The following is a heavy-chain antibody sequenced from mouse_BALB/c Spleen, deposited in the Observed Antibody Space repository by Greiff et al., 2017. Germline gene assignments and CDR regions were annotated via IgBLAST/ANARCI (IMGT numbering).Heavy chain of an antibody. D-gene: IGHD2-4*01. V-gene: IGHV5-6-5*01. Sequence: EVQGVESGGGLVKPGGSLKLSCAASGFTFSSYAMSWVRQTPEKRLEWVASISSGGSTYYPDSVKGRFTISRDNARNILYLQMSSLRSEDTAMYYCARRGMITTFYFDYWGQGTTLTVSS. J-gene: IGHJ2*01. CDR2: ISSGGST. CDR1: GFTFSSYA. CDR3: ARRGMITTFYFDY.